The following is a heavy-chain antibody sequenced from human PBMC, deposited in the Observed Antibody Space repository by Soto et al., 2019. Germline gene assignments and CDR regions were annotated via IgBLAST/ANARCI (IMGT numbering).Heavy chain of an antibody. J-gene: IGHJ3*01. V-gene: IGHV3-23*01. CDR2: SGGSTSRT. Sequence: EVQLLESGGGLVQPGGSLRVSCIGSGFIFRNYAMTWVRHAPGKGLEWVSTSGGSTSRTDYADSVKGRFTVSRDNSKNTLFLQMNSLRDEDTALYYCSMDPNGDHFGAFDFWGRGTMVTVSS. CDR1: GFIFRNYA. CDR3: SMDPNGDHFGAFDF. D-gene: IGHD4-17*01.